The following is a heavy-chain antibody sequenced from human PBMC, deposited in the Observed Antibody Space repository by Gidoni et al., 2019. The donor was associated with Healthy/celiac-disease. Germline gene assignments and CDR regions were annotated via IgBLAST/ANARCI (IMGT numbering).Heavy chain of an antibody. V-gene: IGHV1-69*04. D-gene: IGHD1-20*01. CDR2: IIPILGIA. CDR1: GGTFRSYA. J-gene: IGHJ4*02. Sequence: QVQLVQSGAEVKKPGSSVKVSCKASGGTFRSYAISWVRQAPGQGLEWMGRIIPILGIANYAQKFQGRVTITAEKTTSTAYMELSSLRSEDTAVYYCARDRRGYNWNGRMGFDYWGQGTLVTVSS. CDR3: ARDRRGYNWNGRMGFDY.